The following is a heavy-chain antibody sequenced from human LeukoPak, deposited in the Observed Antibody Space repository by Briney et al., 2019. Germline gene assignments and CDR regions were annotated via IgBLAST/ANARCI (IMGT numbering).Heavy chain of an antibody. CDR2: INHSGST. CDR1: GGSFSGYY. CDR3: ARAPWYFDP. D-gene: IGHD1-14*01. J-gene: IGHJ5*02. V-gene: IGHV4-34*01. Sequence: SETLSLTCAVYGGSFSGYYWSWIRQPPGKGLEWIGEINHSGSTNYNPSLKSRVTISVDTSKNQFSLKLSSVTAADTAVYYCARAPWYFDPWGQGTLVTVSS.